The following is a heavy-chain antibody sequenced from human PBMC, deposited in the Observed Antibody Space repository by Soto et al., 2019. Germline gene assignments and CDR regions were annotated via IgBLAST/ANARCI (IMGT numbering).Heavy chain of an antibody. Sequence: SETLSLTCTVSGGSISSGDYYWSWIRQPPGKGLEWIGYIYYSGSTYYNPSLKSRVTISVDTSKNQFSLKLSSVTAADTAVYYCARALSSWSGYYFDYWGQGTLVTVSS. CDR3: ARALSSWSGYYFDY. D-gene: IGHD3-3*01. V-gene: IGHV4-30-4*01. CDR2: IYYSGST. J-gene: IGHJ4*02. CDR1: GGSISSGDYY.